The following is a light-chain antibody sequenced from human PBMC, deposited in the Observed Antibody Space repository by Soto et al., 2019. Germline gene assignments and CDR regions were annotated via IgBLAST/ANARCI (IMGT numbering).Light chain of an antibody. CDR2: GAS. J-gene: IGKJ1*01. CDR3: RQYCSAPRT. V-gene: IGKV3-20*01. CDR1: QSVSRSY. Sequence: SPDTVCVASGERVNLSCRASQSVSRSYLAWYQQKPGQVPRLLIYGASSRATGIPDRFSGRGSGADFILLSTRLAPEAVAAYYCRQYCSAPRTFGQGTKVDIK.